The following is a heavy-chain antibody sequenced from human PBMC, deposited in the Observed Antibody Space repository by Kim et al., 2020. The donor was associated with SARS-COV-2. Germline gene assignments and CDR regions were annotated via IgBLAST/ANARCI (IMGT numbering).Heavy chain of an antibody. V-gene: IGHV4-39*01. Sequence: PSLKSRVTISVDTSKNQFSLKRSSVTAADTAVYYCARQGPIAVAGKEDDYWGQGTLVTVSS. D-gene: IGHD6-19*01. J-gene: IGHJ4*02. CDR3: ARQGPIAVAGKEDDY.